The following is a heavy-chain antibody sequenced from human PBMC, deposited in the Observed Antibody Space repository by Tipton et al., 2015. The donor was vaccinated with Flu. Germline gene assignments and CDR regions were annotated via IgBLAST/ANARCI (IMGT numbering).Heavy chain of an antibody. Sequence: GLVKPSETLSLTCSVSGASGTRYYLNWFRQSPGKGPEWIGYISYTGTTDCNPSLKSRVTISSDTSKNQFSLKLSSVTAADTAVYYCARDAPGYGGYLVYWGQGTLITVSS. CDR1: GASGTRYY. V-gene: IGHV4-59*02. CDR3: ARDAPGYGGYLVY. J-gene: IGHJ4*02. D-gene: IGHD5-12*01. CDR2: ISYTGTT.